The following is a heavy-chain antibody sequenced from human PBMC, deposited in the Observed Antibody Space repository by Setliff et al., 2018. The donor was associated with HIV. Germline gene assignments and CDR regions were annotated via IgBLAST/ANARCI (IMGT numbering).Heavy chain of an antibody. D-gene: IGHD6-13*01. J-gene: IGHJ5*02. CDR3: ARGRSSWLGYWGGTSWFDL. Sequence: ASVKVSCKASGYTFTCYAMNWVRQAPGRGLEWMGWINTNTGNPTYAQGFTGRFVFSLDTSVSTAYLQISSLKAEDTAVYYCARGRSSWLGYWGGTSWFDLWGQGTLVTVSS. CDR1: GYTFTCYA. CDR2: INTNTGNP. V-gene: IGHV7-4-1*02.